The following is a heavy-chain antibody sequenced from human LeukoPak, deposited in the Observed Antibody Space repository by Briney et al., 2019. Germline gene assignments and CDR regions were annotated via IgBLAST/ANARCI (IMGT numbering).Heavy chain of an antibody. CDR1: GFTFSSYN. V-gene: IGHV3-21*01. CDR3: ARGSKPIGY. CDR2: ITSSRTYI. D-gene: IGHD3-10*01. J-gene: IGHJ4*02. Sequence: GGSLRLSCAASGFTFSSYNMNWFRQAPGKGLEWVSSITSSRTYIYYAESVKGRFTISRDNAKNSVYLQMNRLRAEDTAVYYCARGSKPIGYWGQGTLVTVSS.